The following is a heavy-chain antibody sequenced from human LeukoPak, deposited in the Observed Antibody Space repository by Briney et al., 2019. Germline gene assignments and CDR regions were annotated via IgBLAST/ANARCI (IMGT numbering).Heavy chain of an antibody. Sequence: SETLSLTCTVSGGSISRYYWSWIRQPPGKGLEWIGYIYTSGNTNYNPPLKSRVTMSVDTSKNQFSLKLSSVTAADTAVYYCARHGGYSYVDYFDSWGQGTLVTVSS. CDR2: IYTSGNT. CDR1: GGSISRYY. V-gene: IGHV4-4*09. J-gene: IGHJ4*02. CDR3: ARHGGYSYVDYFDS. D-gene: IGHD5-18*01.